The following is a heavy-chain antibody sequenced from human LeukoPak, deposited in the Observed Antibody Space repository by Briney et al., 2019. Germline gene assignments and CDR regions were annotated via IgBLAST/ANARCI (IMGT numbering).Heavy chain of an antibody. V-gene: IGHV3-23*01. CDR1: GFTFSSYG. CDR3: ARTSGYPNWYFDL. J-gene: IGHJ2*01. D-gene: IGHD3-22*01. Sequence: GGTLRLSCAASGFTFSSYGMSWVRQAPGKGLEWVSAISGSGGSTYYADSVKGRFTISRDNSKNTLYLQMNSLRAEDTAVYYCARTSGYPNWYFDLWGRGTLVTVSS. CDR2: ISGSGGST.